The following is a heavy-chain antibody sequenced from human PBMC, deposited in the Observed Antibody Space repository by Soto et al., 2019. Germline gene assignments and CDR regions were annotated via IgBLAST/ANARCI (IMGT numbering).Heavy chain of an antibody. CDR2: IYYTGST. Sequence: PSETLSLTCTVSGGSIRGYYWSWIRQTPGKGLEWIGQIYYTGSTNYNPSLKSRVTISVDTSKNQFSLKLSSVTAADTAVYYCARGCRGTFLRFRICSGGSCYSRSATDSIDYWGQGTLVTVSS. CDR1: GGSIRGYY. D-gene: IGHD2-15*01. J-gene: IGHJ4*02. CDR3: ARGCRGTFLRFRICSGGSCYSRSATDSIDY. V-gene: IGHV4-59*12.